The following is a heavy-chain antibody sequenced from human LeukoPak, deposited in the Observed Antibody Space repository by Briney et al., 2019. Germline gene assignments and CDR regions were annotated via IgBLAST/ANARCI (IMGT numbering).Heavy chain of an antibody. Sequence: PGGSLRLSCAASGFTFSSYSMNWVRQAPGKGLEWVSSISSSSSYIYYADSVKGRFTISRDNAKNSLYLQMNSLRAEDTAVYYCATGGAGYDFWSGYYTIPPDAFDIWGQGTMVTVSS. V-gene: IGHV3-21*01. D-gene: IGHD3-3*01. J-gene: IGHJ3*02. CDR1: GFTFSSYS. CDR3: ATGGAGYDFWSGYYTIPPDAFDI. CDR2: ISSSSSYI.